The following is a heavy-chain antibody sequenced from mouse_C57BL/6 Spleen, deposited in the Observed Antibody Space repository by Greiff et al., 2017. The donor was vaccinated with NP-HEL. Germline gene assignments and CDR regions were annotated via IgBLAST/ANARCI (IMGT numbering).Heavy chain of an antibody. CDR3: ASGSSPWDFDV. D-gene: IGHD1-1*01. CDR2: INPNNGGT. Sequence: EVQLQQSGPELVKPGASVKISCKASGYTFTDYYMNWVKQSHGKSLEWIGDINPNNGGTSYNQKFKGKATLTVDKSSSTAYMELRSLTSEDSAVYYCASGSSPWDFDVWGTGTTVTVSS. J-gene: IGHJ1*03. V-gene: IGHV1-26*01. CDR1: GYTFTDYY.